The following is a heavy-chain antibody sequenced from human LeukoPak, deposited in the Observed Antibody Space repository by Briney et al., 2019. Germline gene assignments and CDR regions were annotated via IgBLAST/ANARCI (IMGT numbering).Heavy chain of an antibody. CDR1: GFTFDDYA. Sequence: GRSLRLSCAASGFTFDDYAMHWVRQAPGKGLEWVSGISWNSGSIGYADSVKGRFTISRDNAKNSLYLQMNSLRAEDTALYYCAKSGWELLEGGGSYFVYWGQGTLVTVSS. J-gene: IGHJ4*02. D-gene: IGHD1-26*01. V-gene: IGHV3-9*01. CDR2: ISWNSGSI. CDR3: AKSGWELLEGGGSYFVY.